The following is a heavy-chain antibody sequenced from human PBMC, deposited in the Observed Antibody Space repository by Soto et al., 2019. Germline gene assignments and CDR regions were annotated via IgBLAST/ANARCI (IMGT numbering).Heavy chain of an antibody. J-gene: IGHJ5*02. CDR2: IYWDDDK. CDR1: GFSLSTSGVG. CDR3: AHRRSGLRYCDWSKKAINNWFAP. V-gene: IGHV2-5*02. D-gene: IGHD3-9*01. Sequence: QITLKESGPTLVKPTQTLTLTCTFSGFSLSTSGVGVGWIRQPPGKALEWLALIYWDDDKHYSPSLKSRLTITKDTSKNQVVLTMTNMDPVDTTTYYCAHRRSGLRYCDWSKKAINNWFAPWGQGTLVTVSS.